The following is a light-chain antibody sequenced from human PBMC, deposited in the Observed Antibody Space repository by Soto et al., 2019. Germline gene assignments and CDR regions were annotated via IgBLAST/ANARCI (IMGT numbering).Light chain of an antibody. CDR2: EGS. CDR3: CSDAGSSSS. CDR1: SSDVGSYNL. V-gene: IGLV2-23*01. Sequence: QSALTQPASVSGSPGQSITISCTGTSSDVGSYNLVSWYQQHPGKAPKLMIYEGSKRPSGVSNRFSGSKSGNTASLTISGLQAEDEADYYCCSDAGSSSSFGGGTKLTVL. J-gene: IGLJ2*01.